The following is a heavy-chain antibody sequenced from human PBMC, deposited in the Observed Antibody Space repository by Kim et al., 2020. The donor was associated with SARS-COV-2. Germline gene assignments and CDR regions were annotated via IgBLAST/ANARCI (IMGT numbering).Heavy chain of an antibody. CDR3: ARGLRYFDSIDFDY. J-gene: IGHJ4*02. Sequence: SETLSLTCTVSGGSISSYYWSWIRQPPGKGLEWIGYIYYSGSTNYNPSLKSRVTISVDTSKNQFSLKLSSVTAADTAVYYCARGLRYFDSIDFDYWGQGT. D-gene: IGHD3-9*01. CDR1: GGSISSYY. CDR2: IYYSGST. V-gene: IGHV4-59*01.